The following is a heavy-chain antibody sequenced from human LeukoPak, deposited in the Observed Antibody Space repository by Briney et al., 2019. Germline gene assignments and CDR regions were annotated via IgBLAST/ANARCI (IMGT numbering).Heavy chain of an antibody. V-gene: IGHV4-59*12. D-gene: IGHD4-23*01. CDR3: ARDAWNGNSPLDY. CDR1: GGSISSYY. J-gene: IGHJ4*02. Sequence: SETLSLTCTVSGGSISSYYWSCIRQSPGKGLEWIGYIDYSGSAYYNPSFKSRVTISVDTAKSQFSLDLRSVTAADTAVYYCARDAWNGNSPLDYWGQGTLVTVSS. CDR2: IDYSGSA.